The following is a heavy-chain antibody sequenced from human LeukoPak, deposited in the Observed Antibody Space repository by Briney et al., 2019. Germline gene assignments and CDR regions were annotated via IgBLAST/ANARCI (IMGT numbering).Heavy chain of an antibody. D-gene: IGHD3-3*01. CDR2: ISAYNGNT. Sequence: ASVKVSCKAPGYTFTSYGISWVRQAPGQGLEWMGWISAYNGNTNYAQKLQGRVTITTDTSTSTAYMELRSLRSDDTAVYYVARCPDEVDFGSGYYLSFDDWGQGTLVTVSS. CDR1: GYTFTSYG. V-gene: IGHV1-18*01. CDR3: ARCPDEVDFGSGYYLSFDD. J-gene: IGHJ4*02.